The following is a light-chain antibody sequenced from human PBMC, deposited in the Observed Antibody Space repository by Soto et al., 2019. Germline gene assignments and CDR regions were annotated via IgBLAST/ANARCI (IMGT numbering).Light chain of an antibody. CDR2: KVS. V-gene: IGKV2-30*01. J-gene: IGKJ2*01. CDR1: QSLAYSDGNTY. CDR3: MQGTHWPPYT. Sequence: DVVMTQSPLSLPVTLGQPASISCRSSQSLAYSDGNTYLNWFQQRPGQSPRRLIYKVSNRDSGVPGRYSGSGSGTDLTLKISRVEAEDVGVYYCMQGTHWPPYTVGQGTKLEIK.